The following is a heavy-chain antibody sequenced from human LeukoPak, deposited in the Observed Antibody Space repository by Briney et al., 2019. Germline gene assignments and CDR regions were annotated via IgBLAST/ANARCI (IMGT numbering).Heavy chain of an antibody. J-gene: IGHJ6*02. V-gene: IGHV1-69*13. CDR1: GGTFSSYA. CDR2: IIPIFGTA. D-gene: IGHD5-24*01. Sequence: SVKVSCKASGGTFSSYAISWVRQAPGQGLEWMGGIIPIFGTANYAQKFQGRVTITADESTSTAYMELSSLRSEDTAVYYCASSPEMATIRRNLYYYYGMDVWGQGTTVTVSS. CDR3: ASSPEMATIRRNLYYYYGMDV.